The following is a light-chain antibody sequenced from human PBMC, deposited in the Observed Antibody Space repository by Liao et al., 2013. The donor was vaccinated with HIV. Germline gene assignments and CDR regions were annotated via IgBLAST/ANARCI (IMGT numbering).Light chain of an antibody. Sequence: SYELTQPPSVSVSPGQTATITCYGVYLEDKHVCWYQQRPGQSPVLLIYQHTERPSGIPERFSASTSGNAATLTISGTQAVDEAAYYCQAWDSSIGVFGGGTKLTVL. CDR3: QAWDSSIGV. J-gene: IGLJ3*02. V-gene: IGLV3-1*01. CDR1: YLEDKH. CDR2: QHT.